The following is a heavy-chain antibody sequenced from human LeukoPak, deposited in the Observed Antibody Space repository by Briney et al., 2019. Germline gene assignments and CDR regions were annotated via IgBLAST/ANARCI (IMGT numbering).Heavy chain of an antibody. CDR1: GYSISSGYY. D-gene: IGHD6-19*01. J-gene: IGHJ4*02. CDR3: AVNLYSSGWYSDY. Sequence: SESLSLTCTVSGYSISSGYYWGWIRQPPGQGLEWIGSIYHSESADYNPSLKSRVTISVDTTRNQFSLKLRSVTAADTAVYYCAVNLYSSGWYSDYWGQGTLVTVSS. V-gene: IGHV4-38-2*02. CDR2: IYHSESA.